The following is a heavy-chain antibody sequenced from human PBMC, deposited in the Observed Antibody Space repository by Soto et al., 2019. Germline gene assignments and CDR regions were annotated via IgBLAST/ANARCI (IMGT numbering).Heavy chain of an antibody. CDR3: AKDLAYSSSAYDY. J-gene: IGHJ4*02. V-gene: IGHV3-23*01. CDR1: GFTFSSYA. D-gene: IGHD6-6*01. CDR2: ISGSGGST. Sequence: GGSLRLSCAASGFTFSSYAMSWVRQAPGKGLEWVSAISGSGGSTYYADSVKGRFTISRDNSRNTLYLQMNSLRAEDTAVYYCAKDLAYSSSAYDYWGQGTLVTVSS.